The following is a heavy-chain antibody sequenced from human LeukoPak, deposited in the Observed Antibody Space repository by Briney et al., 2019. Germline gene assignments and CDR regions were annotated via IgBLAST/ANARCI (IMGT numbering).Heavy chain of an antibody. V-gene: IGHV3-33*01. CDR3: ARVEAGHYYFDY. D-gene: IGHD6-13*01. CDR2: IWYDGSNK. Sequence: GGSLRLSCAASGFTFSSYGMHWVRQAPGKGLEWVAVIWYDGSNKYYADSVKGRFTISRDNSKNTLYLQMNSLRAEDTAVYYCARVEAGHYYFDYWGQGTLVTVSS. J-gene: IGHJ4*02. CDR1: GFTFSSYG.